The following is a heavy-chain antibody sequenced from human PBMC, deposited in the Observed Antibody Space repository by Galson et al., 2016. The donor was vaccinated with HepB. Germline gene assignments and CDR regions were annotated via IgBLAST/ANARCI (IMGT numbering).Heavy chain of an antibody. Sequence: SLRLSCAASGFTFNTYSMNWVRQAPGKGLEWVSSISGTSTYIYYADSVKGRFTISRDNAKNSLYLQMNTLRTEDTAVYYCARDRTSRAALELWGQGVLVTVSS. CDR3: ARDRTSRAALEL. V-gene: IGHV3-21*01. CDR1: GFTFNTYS. D-gene: IGHD1/OR15-1a*01. J-gene: IGHJ4*02. CDR2: ISGTSTYI.